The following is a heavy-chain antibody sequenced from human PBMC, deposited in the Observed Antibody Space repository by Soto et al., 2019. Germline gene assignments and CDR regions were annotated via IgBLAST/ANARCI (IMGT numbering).Heavy chain of an antibody. CDR2: INAGNGNT. D-gene: IGHD3-22*01. Sequence: ASVKVSCKASGYTFTNFGISWVRQAPGQRLEWMGWINAGNGNTKYSQKFQGRVTITRDTSASTVYMEVSSLRSEDTAVYYCARAAYYYESSGYCPGDYWGQGTLVTVSS. V-gene: IGHV1-3*01. CDR1: GYTFTNFG. J-gene: IGHJ4*02. CDR3: ARAAYYYESSGYCPGDY.